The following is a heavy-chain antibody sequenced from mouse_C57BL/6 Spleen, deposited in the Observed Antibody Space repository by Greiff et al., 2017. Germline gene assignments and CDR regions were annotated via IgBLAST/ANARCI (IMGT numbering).Heavy chain of an antibody. J-gene: IGHJ2*01. CDR2: IHPTSGST. V-gene: IGHV1-64*01. Sequence: VQLQQSGAELVKPGASVKLSCKASGYTFTSYWMHWVKQRPGQGLEWIGMIHPTSGSTNYNEKFKSKATLTVDKSSSTAYMQLSSLTSEDSAVYYCATLSYYFDDWGQGTTLTVAS. D-gene: IGHD2-3*01. CDR1: GYTFTSYW. CDR3: ATLSYYFDD.